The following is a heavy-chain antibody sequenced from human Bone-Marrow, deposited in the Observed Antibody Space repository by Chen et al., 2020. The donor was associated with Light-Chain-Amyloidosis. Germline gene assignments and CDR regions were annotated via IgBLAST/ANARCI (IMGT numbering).Heavy chain of an antibody. D-gene: IGHD3-16*02. CDR3: ARGGRGSYRAFDY. CDR2: VNHGGST. Sequence: QVQLQQWGAGLLKPSETLSLTCVVSGGSFSGHYGSWIRQTPGKGLEWIGEVNHGGSTNYNPSLKSRVTISIDTAKSHFSLNLSSVTAADTATYYCARGGRGSYRAFDYWGQGTLVTVSS. CDR1: GGSFSGHY. V-gene: IGHV4-34*02. J-gene: IGHJ4*02.